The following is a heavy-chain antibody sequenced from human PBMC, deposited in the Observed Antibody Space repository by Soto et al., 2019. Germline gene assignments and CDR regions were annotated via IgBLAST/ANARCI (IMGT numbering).Heavy chain of an antibody. CDR1: GYTFTSYY. V-gene: IGHV1-46*01. CDR3: ARPYDSSGYYHEYYGMDV. CDR2: INPSGGST. D-gene: IGHD3-22*01. J-gene: IGHJ6*02. Sequence: GASVKVSCKASGYTFTSYYMHWVRQAPGQGLEWMGIINPSGGSTSYAQKFQGRVTMTRDTSTSTVYMELSSLRSEGTAVYYCARPYDSSGYYHEYYGMDVWGQGTTVTVSS.